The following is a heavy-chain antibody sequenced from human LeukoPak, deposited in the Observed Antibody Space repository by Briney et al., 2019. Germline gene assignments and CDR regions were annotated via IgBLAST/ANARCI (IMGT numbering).Heavy chain of an antibody. CDR3: AKLPRGSYYAVWFDP. Sequence: PVGSLRLSCVGSGFTFSNYAMSWVRQAPGKGLEWVSAISGSGGSTYYADSVKGRFTISRDNSKNTLYLQMNSLRAEDTAVYYCAKLPRGSYYAVWFDPWGQGTLVTVSS. J-gene: IGHJ5*02. CDR1: GFTFSNYA. D-gene: IGHD1-26*01. CDR2: ISGSGGST. V-gene: IGHV3-23*01.